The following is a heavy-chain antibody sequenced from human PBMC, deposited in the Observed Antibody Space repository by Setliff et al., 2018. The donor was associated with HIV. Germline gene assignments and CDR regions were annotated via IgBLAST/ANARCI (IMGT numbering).Heavy chain of an antibody. Sequence: PGGSLRLSCAASGFTFSNYAMHWVRPAPGQGLEWVAVISYDGSNKYYADSVKGRFTISRDNSKNTLYLQMNSLRVEDTAVYYCARETMYDSRGYLSHYFDYWGQGTPVTVSS. CDR2: ISYDGSNK. CDR3: ARETMYDSRGYLSHYFDY. CDR1: GFTFSNYA. D-gene: IGHD3-22*01. V-gene: IGHV3-30-3*01. J-gene: IGHJ4*02.